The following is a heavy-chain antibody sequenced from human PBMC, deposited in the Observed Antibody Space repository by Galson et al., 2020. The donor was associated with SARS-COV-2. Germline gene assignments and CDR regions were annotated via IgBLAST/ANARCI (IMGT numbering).Heavy chain of an antibody. V-gene: IGHV4-39*01. CDR3: ARHPLFVVVTAISGWFDP. CDR1: GGSISSSSYY. CDR2: IYYSGST. D-gene: IGHD2-21*02. J-gene: IGHJ5*02. Sequence: ASETLSLTCTVSGGSISSSSYYWGWIRQPPGKWLEWIGSIYYSGSTYYNPSLKSRVTISVDTSKNQFSLKLSSVTAADTAVYYCARHPLFVVVTAISGWFDPWGQGTLVTVSS.